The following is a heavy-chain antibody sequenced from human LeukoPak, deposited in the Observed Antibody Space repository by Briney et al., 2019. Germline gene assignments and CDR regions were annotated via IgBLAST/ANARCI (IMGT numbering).Heavy chain of an antibody. CDR3: ARDKLELRKAFDH. CDR2: TYYRSKWYN. J-gene: IGHJ4*02. D-gene: IGHD1-7*01. Sequence: SQTLSLTCAISGDSVSSNSAAWSWIRQSPSRGLEWLGRTYYRSKWYNDYAVSVKSRITINLDTSKNQFSLQLNSVTPEDTAVYYCARDKLELRKAFDHWGLGTLVTVSS. V-gene: IGHV6-1*01. CDR1: GDSVSSNSAA.